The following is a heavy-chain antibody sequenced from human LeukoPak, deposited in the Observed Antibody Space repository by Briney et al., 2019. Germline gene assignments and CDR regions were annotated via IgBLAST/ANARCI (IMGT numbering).Heavy chain of an antibody. D-gene: IGHD5-12*01. Sequence: SAKVSCKASGDTFTNFGFSWVRQAPGQGLEWMGRIIPVVDIADHAEKFRGRVTITADKSTGTAYMELSSLKSEDTAVYYCATDRVSIVATIGDGFDFWGPGTMVTV. CDR2: IIPVVDIA. V-gene: IGHV1-69*04. CDR1: GDTFTNFG. CDR3: ATDRVSIVATIGDGFDF. J-gene: IGHJ3*01.